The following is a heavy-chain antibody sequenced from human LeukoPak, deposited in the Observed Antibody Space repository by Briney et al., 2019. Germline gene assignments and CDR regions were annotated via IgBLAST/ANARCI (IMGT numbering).Heavy chain of an antibody. CDR2: ISGSGGST. J-gene: IGHJ4*02. CDR1: GFPFSSYA. V-gene: IGHV3-23*01. D-gene: IGHD1-26*01. Sequence: PGGALILSCATSGFPFSSYAMSWVRRAPARGLELVSDISGSGGSTYYADSVKGRFTISRDNSKNTLYLQMNSLRAEDTAVYYCAKDLSGSYCYWGQGTLVTVSS. CDR3: AKDLSGSYCY.